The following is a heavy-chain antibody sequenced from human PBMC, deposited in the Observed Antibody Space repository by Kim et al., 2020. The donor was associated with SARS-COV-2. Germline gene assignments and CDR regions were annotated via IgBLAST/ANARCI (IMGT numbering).Heavy chain of an antibody. CDR3: AGEGQSSGRAGTFDV. V-gene: IGHV3-21*06. J-gene: IGHJ3*01. Sequence: YSDYVKGRLTISRDNPNNIMFLQLDSLRTEDTAVYYCAGEGQSSGRAGTFDVWGQGTLVTVSS. D-gene: IGHD1-1*01.